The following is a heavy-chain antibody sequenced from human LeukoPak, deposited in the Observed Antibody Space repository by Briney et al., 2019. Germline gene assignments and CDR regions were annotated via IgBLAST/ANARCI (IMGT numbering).Heavy chain of an antibody. CDR1: GFTVSSNY. Sequence: GGSLRLSCAASGFTVSSNYMSWVRQAPGKGLEWVSVIYSGGGTDYADSVKGRFTISRDNSKNTLYLQMNSLRAEDTAVYYCARAVGVTAIHNAFDIWGLGTMVTVSS. J-gene: IGHJ3*02. D-gene: IGHD2-21*02. V-gene: IGHV3-66*02. CDR2: IYSGGGT. CDR3: ARAVGVTAIHNAFDI.